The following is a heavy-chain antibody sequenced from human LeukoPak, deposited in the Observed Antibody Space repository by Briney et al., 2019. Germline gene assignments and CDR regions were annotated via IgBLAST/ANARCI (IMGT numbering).Heavy chain of an antibody. CDR3: AKLLNDYGDYYFDY. V-gene: IGHV3-23*01. D-gene: IGHD4-17*01. J-gene: IGHJ4*02. Sequence: GGSLRLSCAASGFTFSSYGMSWVRQAPGKGLEWVSAIIGSGVSTYYADSVKGRFTISRDNSKNTLYLQMNSLRAEDTAVYYCAKLLNDYGDYYFDYWGQGTLVTVSS. CDR2: IIGSGVST. CDR1: GFTFSSYG.